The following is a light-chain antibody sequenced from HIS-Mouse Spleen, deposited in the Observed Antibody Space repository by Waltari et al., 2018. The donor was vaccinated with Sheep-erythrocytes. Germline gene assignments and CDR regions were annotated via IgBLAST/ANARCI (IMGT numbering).Light chain of an antibody. Sequence: QSALTQPRPVSGSPGQSVTISCTGTSSDVGGYNYVSWYQHHPGKAPKLMIYDVSKRPSGVPDRFSGSKSGNTASLTISGLQAEDEADYYCCSYAGSYNHVFATGTKVTVL. J-gene: IGLJ1*01. CDR3: CSYAGSYNHV. V-gene: IGLV2-11*01. CDR1: SSDVGGYNY. CDR2: DVS.